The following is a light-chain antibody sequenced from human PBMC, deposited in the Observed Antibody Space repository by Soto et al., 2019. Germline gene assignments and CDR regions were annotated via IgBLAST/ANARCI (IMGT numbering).Light chain of an antibody. J-gene: IGKJ2*01. CDR2: AAS. CDR1: QSISSY. CDR3: QQSYSTLPYT. V-gene: IGKV1-39*01. Sequence: DIQMTQYPSSLSASVGDRVTITCRASQSISSYLNWYQQKPGKAPKLLIYAASSLQSGVPSRFSGSGSGTDFTLTISSLQPEDFATYYCQQSYSTLPYTFGQGTKVDIK.